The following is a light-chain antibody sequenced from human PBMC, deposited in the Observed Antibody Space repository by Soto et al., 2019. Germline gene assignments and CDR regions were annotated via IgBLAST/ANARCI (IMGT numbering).Light chain of an antibody. CDR3: SSYTSSSTLYV. CDR1: SSDVGSYTY. CDR2: EVN. Sequence: QSALTQPASVSGSPRQSITISCTGASSDVGSYTYVSWYQQHPGKAPKLMIYEVNNRPSGVSNRFSGSKSGNTASLTISVLQAEDEADYYCSSYTSSSTLYVFGTGTKVTVL. V-gene: IGLV2-14*01. J-gene: IGLJ1*01.